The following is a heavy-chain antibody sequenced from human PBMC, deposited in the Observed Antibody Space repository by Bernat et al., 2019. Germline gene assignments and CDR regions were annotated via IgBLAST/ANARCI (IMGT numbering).Heavy chain of an antibody. J-gene: IGHJ4*02. V-gene: IGHV3-15*01. CDR1: GFTFSNAW. CDR3: TTVLPDDYGDDY. CDR2: IKNKTDGGTT. Sequence: EVQLVESGGGLVKPGGSLRLSCAASGFTFSNAWMSWVRQAPGKGLEWVGRIKNKTDGGTTDYAAPVKGRFTISRDDSKNTLYLQMNSLKTEDTAVYYCTTVLPDDYGDDYWGQGTLVTVSS. D-gene: IGHD4-17*01.